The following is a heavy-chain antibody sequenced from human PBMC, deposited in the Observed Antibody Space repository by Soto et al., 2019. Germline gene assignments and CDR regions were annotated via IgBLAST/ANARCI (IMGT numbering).Heavy chain of an antibody. J-gene: IGHJ4*02. CDR3: AREDFYGDYYFY. V-gene: IGHV1-3*01. CDR1: GYIFTTYA. D-gene: IGHD4-17*01. Sequence: GASVKVSCKASGYIFTTYAIHWVRQAPGQRLEWMGWINAGNGNTKYSQKYQGRVTITRDTSASTAYMELSSLRSEDTAIYYCAREDFYGDYYFYWGQGTLVTVSS. CDR2: INAGNGNT.